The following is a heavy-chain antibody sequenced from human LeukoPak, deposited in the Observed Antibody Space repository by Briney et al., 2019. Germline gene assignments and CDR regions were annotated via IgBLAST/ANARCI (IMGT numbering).Heavy chain of an antibody. CDR1: GGSISSGGYS. J-gene: IGHJ4*02. CDR2: IYYSGST. D-gene: IGHD3-9*01. V-gene: IGHV4-31*03. CDR3: ARSLSPYDILTGYYFGFDY. Sequence: PLETLSLTCTVSGGSISSGGYSWSWIRQHPGKGLEWIGYIYYSGSTYYNPSLKSRVTISVDTSKNQFSLKLSSVTAADTAVYYCARSLSPYDILTGYYFGFDYWGQGTLVTVSS.